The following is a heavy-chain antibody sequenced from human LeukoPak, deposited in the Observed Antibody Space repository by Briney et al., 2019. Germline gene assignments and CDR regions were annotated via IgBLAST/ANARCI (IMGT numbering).Heavy chain of an antibody. J-gene: IGHJ5*02. CDR2: IYSGGST. CDR1: GGSFSGYY. Sequence: ETLSLTCAVYGGSFSGYYWSWIRQPPGKGLEWVSVIYSGGSTYYADSVKGRFTISRHNSKNTLYLQMNSLRAEDTAVYYCARVVSRYDSSPRVLNWFDPWGQGTLVTVSS. V-gene: IGHV3-53*04. CDR3: ARVVSRYDSSPRVLNWFDP. D-gene: IGHD3-22*01.